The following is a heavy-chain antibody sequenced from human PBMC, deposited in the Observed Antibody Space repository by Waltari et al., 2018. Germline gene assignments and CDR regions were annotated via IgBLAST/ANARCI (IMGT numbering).Heavy chain of an antibody. CDR1: GGSFSGYY. CDR2: INHSGRT. V-gene: IGHV4-34*01. D-gene: IGHD3-16*02. CDR3: ARLLGELSLPREGFDY. Sequence: QVQLQQWGAGLLKPSETLSLTCAVYGGSFSGYYWSWIRQPPGKGLEWIGEINHSGRTNCNPSLKGRVTRSVDTSKNQFSLKLSSVTAADTAVYYCARLLGELSLPREGFDYWGQGTLVTVSS. J-gene: IGHJ4*02.